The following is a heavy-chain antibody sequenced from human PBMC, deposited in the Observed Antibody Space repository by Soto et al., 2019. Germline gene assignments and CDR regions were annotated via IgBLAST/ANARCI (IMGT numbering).Heavy chain of an antibody. V-gene: IGHV3-73*02. Sequence: EVQLVESGGGLVQPGGSLKLSCAASGFTFSGSAMHWVRQASGKGPEWVGRIRSKANSYATAYAASVKGRFTISRDNSKNTLYLQMNSLRAEDTAVYYCAKDLGGDYDSSGYYDYWGQGTLVTVSS. CDR1: GFTFSGSA. CDR2: IRSKANSYAT. D-gene: IGHD3-22*01. J-gene: IGHJ4*02. CDR3: AKDLGGDYDSSGYYDY.